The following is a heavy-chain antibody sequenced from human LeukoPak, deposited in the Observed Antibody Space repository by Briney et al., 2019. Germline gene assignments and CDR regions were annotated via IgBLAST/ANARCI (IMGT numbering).Heavy chain of an antibody. J-gene: IGHJ4*02. D-gene: IGHD4-17*01. Sequence: GGSLRLSCAASGFTVSSNYISWVRQAPGKGLEWVSVIYSGGSTYYADSVKGRFTISRDNSKNTLYLQMNSLRAEDTAVYYCARDWGYGDYYFDYWGQGTLVTVSS. CDR3: ARDWGYGDYYFDY. V-gene: IGHV3-53*01. CDR1: GFTVSSNY. CDR2: IYSGGST.